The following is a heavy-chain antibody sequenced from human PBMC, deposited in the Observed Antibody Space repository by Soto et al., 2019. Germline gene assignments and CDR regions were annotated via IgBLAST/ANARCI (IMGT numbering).Heavy chain of an antibody. D-gene: IGHD6-13*01. J-gene: IGHJ4*02. Sequence: GGSLRLSCVASGFTFSRHGLSWVRQAPGKWLEWVSTINPSGDSTFYADSVKGRFTISRDNSKNTVYLQMNSLSVGDTAVYLCAKVDVSTAGSFDYWGQXALVTGSS. CDR2: INPSGDST. CDR3: AKVDVSTAGSFDY. CDR1: GFTFSRHG. V-gene: IGHV3-23*01.